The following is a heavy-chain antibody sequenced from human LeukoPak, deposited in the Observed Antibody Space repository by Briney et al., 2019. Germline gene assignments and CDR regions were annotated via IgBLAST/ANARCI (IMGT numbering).Heavy chain of an antibody. CDR3: ARGRYDYVWGSSSLVDY. CDR2: INHSGST. Sequence: RSSETLSLTCAVYGGSFSGYYWSWIRQPPGKGLEWIGEINHSGSTNYNPSLKSRVTISVDTSKNQFSLKLSSVIAADTAVYYCARGRYDYVWGSSSLVDYWGQGTLVTVSS. J-gene: IGHJ4*02. D-gene: IGHD3-16*01. CDR1: GGSFSGYY. V-gene: IGHV4-34*01.